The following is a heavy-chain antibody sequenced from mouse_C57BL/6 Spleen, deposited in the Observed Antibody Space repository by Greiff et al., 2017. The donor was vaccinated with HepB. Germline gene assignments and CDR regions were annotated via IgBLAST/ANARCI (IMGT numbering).Heavy chain of an antibody. V-gene: IGHV3-6*01. CDR3: ARDPLYYWYFDV. CDR1: GYSITSGYY. Sequence: EVHLVESGPGLVKPSQSLSLTCSVTGYSITSGYYWNWIRQFPGNKLEWMGYISYDGSNNYNPSLKNRISITRDTSKNQFFLKLNSVTTEDTATYYCARDPLYYWYFDVWGTGTTVTVSS. D-gene: IGHD2-3*01. CDR2: ISYDGSN. J-gene: IGHJ1*03.